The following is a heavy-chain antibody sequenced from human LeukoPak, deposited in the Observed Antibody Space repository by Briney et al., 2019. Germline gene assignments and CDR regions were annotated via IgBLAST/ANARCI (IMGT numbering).Heavy chain of an antibody. CDR3: AKGSSGWSLRGDYFDY. Sequence: GGTLRLSCAASGFTFSSYAMSWVRQASGEGLEWVSGISGSGASTYYADSVKGRFTISRDNSKNTLYLQMNSLRAEDTAVYYCAKGSSGWSLRGDYFDYWGQGTLVTVSS. CDR1: GFTFSSYA. V-gene: IGHV3-23*01. CDR2: ISGSGAST. D-gene: IGHD6-19*01. J-gene: IGHJ4*02.